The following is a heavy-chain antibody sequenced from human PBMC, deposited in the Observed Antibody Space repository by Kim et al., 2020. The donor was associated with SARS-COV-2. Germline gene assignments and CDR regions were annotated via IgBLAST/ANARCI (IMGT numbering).Heavy chain of an antibody. CDR3: ARGDIGPWGADWFDP. CDR1: GFTVSSNY. CDR2: IYSGGST. J-gene: IGHJ5*02. D-gene: IGHD5-12*01. V-gene: IGHV3-53*01. Sequence: GGSLRLSCAASGFTVSSNYMSWVRQAPGKGLEWVSVIYSGGSTYYADSVKGRFTISRDNSKNTLYLQMNSLRAEDTAVYYCARGDIGPWGADWFDPWGQGTLVTVSS.